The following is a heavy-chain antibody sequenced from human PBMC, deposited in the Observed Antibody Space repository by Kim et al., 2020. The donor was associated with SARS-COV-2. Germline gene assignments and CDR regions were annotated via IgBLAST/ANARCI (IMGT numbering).Heavy chain of an antibody. D-gene: IGHD1-26*01. CDR2: IRSKAYGGTT. J-gene: IGHJ4*02. Sequence: GGSLRLSCTASGFTFGDYAMSWFRQAPGKGLEWVGFIRSKAYGGTTEYAASVKGRFTISRDDSKSIAYLQMNSLKTEDTAVYYCTSSYSGSQRYFDYWGQGTLVTVSS. CDR1: GFTFGDYA. V-gene: IGHV3-49*03. CDR3: TSSYSGSQRYFDY.